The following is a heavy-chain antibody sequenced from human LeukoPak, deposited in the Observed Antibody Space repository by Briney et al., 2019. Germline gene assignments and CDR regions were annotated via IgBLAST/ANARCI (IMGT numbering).Heavy chain of an antibody. CDR1: GGTFSSYA. CDR3: AREVYDILTGYSYYYYMDV. CDR2: IIPVFGTA. V-gene: IGHV1-69*05. J-gene: IGHJ6*03. Sequence: GASVKVSCKASGGTFSSYAISWVRQAPGQGLEWMGRIIPVFGTANYAQKFQGRVTSTTDESTSTAYMELSSLRSEDTAVYYCAREVYDILTGYSYYYYMDVWGKGTTVTVSS. D-gene: IGHD3-9*01.